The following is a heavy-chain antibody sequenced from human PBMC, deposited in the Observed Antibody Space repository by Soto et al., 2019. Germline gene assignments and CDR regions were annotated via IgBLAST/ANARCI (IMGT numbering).Heavy chain of an antibody. Sequence: SETLSLTCTVSGGSISSYYWIWIRQPPGKGLEWIGYISYSGSTNYNSSLKSRPTISVDTSKNQFSLKLRSVTAADTAVYYCARASTYGDYALDYWGQGTLVTVSS. CDR1: GGSISSYY. V-gene: IGHV4-59*01. CDR2: ISYSGST. CDR3: ARASTYGDYALDY. J-gene: IGHJ4*01. D-gene: IGHD4-17*01.